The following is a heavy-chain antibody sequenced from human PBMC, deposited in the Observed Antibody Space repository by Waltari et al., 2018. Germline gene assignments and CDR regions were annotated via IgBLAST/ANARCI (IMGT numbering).Heavy chain of an antibody. CDR1: WFPVSRHY. CDR2: IYTGGST. D-gene: IGHD1-26*01. Sequence: EVQLVESGGALIQPGGSLRLSCADSWFPVSRHYMNWVRQAPGKGLEWVSVIYTGGSTYYADSVKGRFAISRDTSKNTLSLQMDSLRAEDTAVYYCARGGTIGATHLDFWGQGTLVTVSS. CDR3: ARGGTIGATHLDF. V-gene: IGHV3-53*01. J-gene: IGHJ4*02.